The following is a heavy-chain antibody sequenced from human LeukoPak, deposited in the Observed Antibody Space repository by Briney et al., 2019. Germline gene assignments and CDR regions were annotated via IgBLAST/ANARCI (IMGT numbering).Heavy chain of an antibody. CDR2: ISHVGFT. V-gene: IGHV4-34*01. D-gene: IGHD4-17*01. Sequence: SETLSLTCTVSGGSISPFYWSWIRQPPGKGLEWIGDISHVGFTNYNPSLKSRVTISVDTSTNQFSLKLNSVTAADTAVYYCARPNDYGDDYWGQGTLVTVSS. J-gene: IGHJ4*02. CDR1: GGSISPFY. CDR3: ARPNDYGDDY.